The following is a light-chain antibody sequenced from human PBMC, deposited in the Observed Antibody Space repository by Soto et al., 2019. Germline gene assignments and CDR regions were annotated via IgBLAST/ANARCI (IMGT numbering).Light chain of an antibody. Sequence: DMQMTQSPSTLSASVGDRVTITCRASQSIGDSLAWYQQKPGKAPYLLISDVSSLERGVPSRFSGSGSGTEFTLTISSMRPDDFATFYCQQYNGYSRTFGQGTKVDIK. J-gene: IGKJ1*01. CDR1: QSIGDS. V-gene: IGKV1-5*01. CDR3: QQYNGYSRT. CDR2: DVS.